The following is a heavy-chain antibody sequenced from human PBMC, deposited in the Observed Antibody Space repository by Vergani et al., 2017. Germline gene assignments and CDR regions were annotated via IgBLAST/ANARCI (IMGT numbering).Heavy chain of an antibody. V-gene: IGHV1-69*04. D-gene: IGHD1-1*01. CDR2: IIPILGIE. CDR1: GGTFSSYA. J-gene: IGHJ3*02. CDR3: ARKDWNGLDAFDI. Sequence: QVQLVQSGAEVKKPGSSVKVSCKASGGTFSSYAISWVRQAPGQGLEWLGRIIPILGIENYAQKFQGRVTITADKSTSTAYMELSSLRSEDTAVYYCARKDWNGLDAFDIWGQGTMVTFSS.